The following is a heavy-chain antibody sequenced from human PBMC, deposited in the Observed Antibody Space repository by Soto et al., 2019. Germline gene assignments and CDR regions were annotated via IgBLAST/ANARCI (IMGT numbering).Heavy chain of an antibody. CDR3: AREDIVATIEGYYYYGMDV. J-gene: IGHJ6*02. Sequence: VGSLRLSCAASGFTFSSYGMHWVRQAPGKGLEWVAVIWYDGSNKYYADSVKGRFTISRDNSKNTLYLQMNSLRAEDTAVYYCAREDIVATIEGYYYYGMDVWGQGTTVTVSS. CDR2: IWYDGSNK. V-gene: IGHV3-33*01. D-gene: IGHD5-12*01. CDR1: GFTFSSYG.